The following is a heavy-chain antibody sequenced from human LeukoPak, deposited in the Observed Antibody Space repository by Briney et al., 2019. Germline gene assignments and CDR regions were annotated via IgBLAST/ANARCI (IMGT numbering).Heavy chain of an antibody. CDR3: VSTSGGEQQLSSYYYDRDV. Sequence: GGSVKVSCKASVYTCTGYFMHWVRQAPGRGGEWMGRINHNRGGISYAQKFKGRVTLTRETSLLTAYMEVSRLRSDVTAVYYCVSTSGGEQQLSSYYYDRDVWGKGTTVTVSS. CDR2: INHNRGGI. V-gene: IGHV1-2*06. J-gene: IGHJ6*03. CDR1: VYTCTGYF. D-gene: IGHD6-13*01.